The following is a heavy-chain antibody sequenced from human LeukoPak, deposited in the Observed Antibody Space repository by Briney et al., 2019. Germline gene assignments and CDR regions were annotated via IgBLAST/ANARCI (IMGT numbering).Heavy chain of an antibody. D-gene: IGHD5-24*01. CDR2: ISYDRSNK. V-gene: IGHV3-30*14. J-gene: IGHJ6*02. CDR1: GFTFSSYA. CDR3: ASRDKGYYYGMDV. Sequence: PGGSLRLSCAASGFTFSSYAMHWVRQAPGKGLEWVAVISYDRSNKYYADSVKGRFSISRDNSKNTLYLQMNSLRAEDTAVYYCASRDKGYYYGMDVWGQGTTVTVSS.